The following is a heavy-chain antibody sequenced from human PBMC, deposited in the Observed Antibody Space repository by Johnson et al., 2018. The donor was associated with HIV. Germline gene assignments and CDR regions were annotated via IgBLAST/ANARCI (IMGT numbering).Heavy chain of an antibody. J-gene: IGHJ3*02. Sequence: QVQLVESGGGLVKPGGSLRLSCAAPGLTFSDYYMTWIRQAPGKGLEWVSYISSSGSTIYYADSVKGRFTISRDNAKNSLYLQMNSLRAEDTAVYYCARSYSSSSHDAFDIWGQGTMVTVSS. V-gene: IGHV3-11*04. D-gene: IGHD6-6*01. CDR2: ISSSGSTI. CDR1: GLTFSDYY. CDR3: ARSYSSSSHDAFDI.